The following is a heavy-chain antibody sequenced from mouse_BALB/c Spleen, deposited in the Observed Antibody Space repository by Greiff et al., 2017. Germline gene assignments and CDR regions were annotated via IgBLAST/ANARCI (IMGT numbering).Heavy chain of an antibody. CDR2: ISSGGSYT. V-gene: IGHV5-6*01. J-gene: IGHJ2*01. CDR1: GFTFSSYG. CDR3: ARHETSLYYFDY. Sequence: EVQGVESGGDLVKPGGSLKLSCAASGFTFSSYGMSWVRQTPDKRLEWVATISSGGSYTYYPDSVKGRFTISRDNAKNTLYLPMSSLKSEDTAMYYCARHETSLYYFDYWGQGTTLTVSS.